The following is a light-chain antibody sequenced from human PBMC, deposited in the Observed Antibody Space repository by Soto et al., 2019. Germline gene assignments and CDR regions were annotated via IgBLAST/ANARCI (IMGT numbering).Light chain of an antibody. Sequence: ETVLAQYPVTLSAYLGDRATVSCRASQRVSINVARYQQKPGQAPRLLIYDTSTRAPGLPVSFSGSGSGTEFTLAISSLQSEAFAIYYCKQYYDWPRTFGQGTKVDIK. CDR3: KQYYDWPRT. CDR2: DTS. CDR1: QRVSIN. V-gene: IGKV3-15*01. J-gene: IGKJ2*01.